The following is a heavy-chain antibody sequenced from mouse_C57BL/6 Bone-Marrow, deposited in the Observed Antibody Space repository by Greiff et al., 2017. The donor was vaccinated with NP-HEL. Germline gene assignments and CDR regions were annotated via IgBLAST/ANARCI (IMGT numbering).Heavy chain of an antibody. CDR2: IDPEDGET. J-gene: IGHJ1*03. CDR1: GFTITDYY. V-gene: IGHV14-2*01. Sequence: VQLQQSGAELVKPGASVKLSCTASGFTITDYYMHWVKQRTEQGLEWIGRIDPEDGETKYAPKFQGKATITADTSSNTAYLQLSSLTSEDTAIYYCACTVVAHYWYFDVWGTGTTVTVSS. D-gene: IGHD1-1*01. CDR3: ACTVVAHYWYFDV.